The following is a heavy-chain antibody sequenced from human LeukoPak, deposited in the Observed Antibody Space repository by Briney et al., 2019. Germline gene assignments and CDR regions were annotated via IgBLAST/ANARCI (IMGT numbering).Heavy chain of an antibody. D-gene: IGHD3-10*01. Sequence: RGESLKISCQASGYIFTNYWIGWVRQMPGKGLESMGIIFPADSDTTYSPSFQGQVTISADKSINTVYLQWSSLKASDTAMYYCARQSRDGSKTRGYYFDYWGQGTLVT. CDR2: IFPADSDT. J-gene: IGHJ4*02. CDR3: ARQSRDGSKTRGYYFDY. CDR1: GYIFTNYW. V-gene: IGHV5-51*01.